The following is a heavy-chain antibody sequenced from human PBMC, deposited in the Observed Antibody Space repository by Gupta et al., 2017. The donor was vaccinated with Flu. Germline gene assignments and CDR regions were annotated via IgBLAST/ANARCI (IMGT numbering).Heavy chain of an antibody. CDR3: ARGRWDN. J-gene: IGHJ4*02. Sequence: EVQLVESGGGLAQPGGSLGPSCAASGFNLMTYAMSWGRQAPGRGLEWVSFISSRGDTYHTDPVRGRVTISRDNAKNSLYLQMSSLRDEDTAVYYCARGRWDNWGQGTLGTVSS. D-gene: IGHD3-16*02. V-gene: IGHV3-48*03. CDR2: ISSRGDT. CDR1: GFNLMTYA.